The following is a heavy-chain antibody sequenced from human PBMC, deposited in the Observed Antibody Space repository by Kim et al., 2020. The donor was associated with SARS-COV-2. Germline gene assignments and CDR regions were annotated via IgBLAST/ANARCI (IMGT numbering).Heavy chain of an antibody. J-gene: IGHJ4*02. D-gene: IGHD1-26*01. V-gene: IGHV3-7*01. CDR1: GFTFSTFW. Sequence: GGSLRLFCVASGFTFSTFWMSWVRQAPGKGLEWVANINQHGSETKYVDSVKGRFTIFRDNGKDSVYLQMNNLRAEDRAVYYCARDAWAQGWTDGFDYWGQGTLVTVSS. CDR3: ARDAWAQGWTDGFDY. CDR2: INQHGSET.